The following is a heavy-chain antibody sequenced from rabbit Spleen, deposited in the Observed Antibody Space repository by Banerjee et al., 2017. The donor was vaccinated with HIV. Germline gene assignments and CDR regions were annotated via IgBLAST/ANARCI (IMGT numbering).Heavy chain of an antibody. V-gene: IGHV1S47*01. Sequence: ELVESGGGLVQPGESLKVSCKASGFDFSRYSINWGRQAPGKGPEWIAYIGPGFGSTYYANSVKGRFTISSDNAQNTVFLQMTSLTAADTATYFCARDGAGSSYFNLWGQGTLVPGS. D-gene: IGHD8-1*01. CDR3: ARDGAGSSYFNL. J-gene: IGHJ4*01. CDR1: GFDFSRYS. CDR2: IGPGFGST.